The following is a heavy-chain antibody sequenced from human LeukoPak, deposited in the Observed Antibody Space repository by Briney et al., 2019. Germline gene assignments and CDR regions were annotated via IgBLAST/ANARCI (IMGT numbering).Heavy chain of an antibody. Sequence: PGGSLRLSCSVSGFTLSTNYMSWVRLAPGKGLEWVSTIKSAGATHYSDSVKGRFTISRDSSNNVLFLQMNSLRVDDTAVYYCAKDSGHTPFDNWGQGTLVTVSS. D-gene: IGHD6-25*01. J-gene: IGHJ4*02. CDR3: AKDSGHTPFDN. CDR2: IKSAGAT. V-gene: IGHV3-53*01. CDR1: GFTLSTNY.